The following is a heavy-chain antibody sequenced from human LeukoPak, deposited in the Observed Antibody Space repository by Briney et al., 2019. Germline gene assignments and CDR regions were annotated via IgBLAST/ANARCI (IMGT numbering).Heavy chain of an antibody. D-gene: IGHD3-10*01. CDR3: ARDPGYGSGSYYRSYYGMDV. V-gene: IGHV1-46*01. CDR2: INPSGGST. CDR1: GYTFTSYY. Sequence: ASVKVSCKASGYTFTSYYMHWVRQAPGQGLEWMGIINPSGGSTSYAQKFQGRVTMTRDTSTSTVYMELSSLRSEDTAVYYCARDPGYGSGSYYRSYYGMDVWGKGTTVTVSP. J-gene: IGHJ6*04.